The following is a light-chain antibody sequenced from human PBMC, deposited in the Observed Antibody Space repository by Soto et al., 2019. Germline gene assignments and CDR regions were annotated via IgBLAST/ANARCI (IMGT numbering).Light chain of an antibody. CDR1: QSVSSW. V-gene: IGKV1-5*03. J-gene: IGKJ4*01. CDR2: KAS. Sequence: DIHMTQSPSTLSASVGDRVTITCRASQSVSSWLAWYQQIPGKAPKLLISKASTLETGVPSRFSGSGSGTEFTLTISSLQHDDFETYYCQQYRRYLTFGGGTKVEMK. CDR3: QQYRRYLT.